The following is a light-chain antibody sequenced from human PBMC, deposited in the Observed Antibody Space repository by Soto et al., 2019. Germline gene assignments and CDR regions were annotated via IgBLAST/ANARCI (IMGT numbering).Light chain of an antibody. Sequence: EVVLTQSPGTLSLSPGERATLSCRASQSFISSNLAWYQHKPGQPPKLIVYSASRRATGIPDRFSGSGSGTDFTLTISRLEPEDFALYYCQRYGGSPPVTFGGGTKVDIK. V-gene: IGKV3-20*01. J-gene: IGKJ4*01. CDR1: QSFISSN. CDR2: SAS. CDR3: QRYGGSPPVT.